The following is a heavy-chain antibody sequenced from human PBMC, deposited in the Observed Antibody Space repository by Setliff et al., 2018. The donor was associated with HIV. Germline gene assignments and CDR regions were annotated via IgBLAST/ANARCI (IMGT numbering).Heavy chain of an antibody. J-gene: IGHJ5*01. CDR2: ISSDHNT. D-gene: IGHD2-21*01. V-gene: IGHV3-23*01. CDR3: AKLREGHVYSQYDS. CDR1: GFTFSSFV. Sequence: GGSLRLSCAASGFTFSSFVMTWVRQAPGKGLEWVSTISSDHNTYYPDSVRGRFTVSRDNSKNTLYLQMNSLRAEDTAVYHCAKLREGHVYSQYDSWGHGTLVTVSS.